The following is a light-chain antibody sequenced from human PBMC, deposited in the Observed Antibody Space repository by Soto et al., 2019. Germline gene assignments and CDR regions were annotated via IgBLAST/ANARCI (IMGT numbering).Light chain of an antibody. Sequence: QPVLTQSPSAAASLGASVKLTCTLSSGNSSYAIAWHQQQPEKGPRYLMKVNSDGSHSKGDGIPDRFSGSSSGAERYLTISSLQSVDEADYYCQTWGTGIRVFGGGTKVTVL. J-gene: IGLJ3*02. CDR3: QTWGTGIRV. CDR1: SGNSSYA. V-gene: IGLV4-69*01. CDR2: VNSDGSH.